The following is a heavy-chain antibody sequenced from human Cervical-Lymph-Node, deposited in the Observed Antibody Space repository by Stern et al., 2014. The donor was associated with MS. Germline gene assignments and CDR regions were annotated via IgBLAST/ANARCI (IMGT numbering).Heavy chain of an antibody. V-gene: IGHV3-33*01. J-gene: IGHJ4*02. CDR1: GFTFSSYG. CDR2: IRDDGSKK. CDR3: ARDRHDLGYCSGGSCYLPDY. D-gene: IGHD2-15*01. Sequence: VQLVESGGGVVQPGRSLRLSCEASGFTFSSYGMHWVRQAPGKGLEWVGGIRDDGSKKYYADYVKGRFTISRDNSKNTLYLQMNSLRAEDPAVYYCARDRHDLGYCSGGSCYLPDYWGQGTLVTVSS.